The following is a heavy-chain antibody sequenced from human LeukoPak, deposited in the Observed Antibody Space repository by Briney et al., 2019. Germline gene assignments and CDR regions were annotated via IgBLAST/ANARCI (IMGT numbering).Heavy chain of an antibody. CDR2: IYYSGST. CDR1: GGSISSGDYY. D-gene: IGHD2-2*01. CDR3: ARDTVVVPAARHYYGMDV. Sequence: SETLSLTCAVSGGSISSGDYYWSWIRQPPGKGLEWIGYIYYSGSTYYNSSLKSRVTISVDTSKNQFSLKLSSVTAADTAVYYCARDTVVVPAARHYYGMDVWGQGTTVTVSS. V-gene: IGHV4-30-4*01. J-gene: IGHJ6*02.